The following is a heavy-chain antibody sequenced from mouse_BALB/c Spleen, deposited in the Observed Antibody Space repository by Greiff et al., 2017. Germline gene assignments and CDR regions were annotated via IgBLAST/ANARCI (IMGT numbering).Heavy chain of an antibody. V-gene: IGHV5-12-1*01. CDR2: ISSGGGST. CDR3: ARHRYDYAMDY. J-gene: IGHJ4*01. Sequence: EVKVVESGGGLVKPGGSLKLSCAASGFAFGSYDMSWVRQTPEKRLEWVAYISSGGGSTYYPDTVKGRFTISRDNAKNTLYLQMSSLKSEDTAMYYCARHRYDYAMDYWGQGTSVTVSS. CDR1: GFAFGSYD. D-gene: IGHD1-1*01.